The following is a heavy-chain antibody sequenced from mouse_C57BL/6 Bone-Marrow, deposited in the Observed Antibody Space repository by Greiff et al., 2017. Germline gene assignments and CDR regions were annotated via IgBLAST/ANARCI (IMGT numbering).Heavy chain of an antibody. CDR1: GFTFSSYA. CDR3: TRDGGSPWYFDV. J-gene: IGHJ1*03. D-gene: IGHD1-1*02. V-gene: IGHV5-9-1*02. Sequence: DVHLVESGEGLVKPGGSLKLSCAASGFTFSSYAMSWVRQTPEKRLEWVAYISSGGDYIYYADTVKGRFTIYRDKARNTLYLQMSSLKSEDTAMYYCTRDGGSPWYFDVWGTGTTVTGSS. CDR2: ISSGGDYI.